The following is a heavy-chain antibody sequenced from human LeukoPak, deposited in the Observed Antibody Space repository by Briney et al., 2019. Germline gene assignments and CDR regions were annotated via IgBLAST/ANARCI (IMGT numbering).Heavy chain of an antibody. J-gene: IGHJ4*02. CDR3: ARVSTGSNYFDY. CDR2: ISSSSSYI. CDR1: GFTFSSYT. Sequence: PGGSLRLSCAASGFTFSSYTMNWVRQAPGKGLEWVSSISSSSSYIYYADSVKGRFTISRDNAKNSLYLQMNSLRAEDTAVYYCARVSTGSNYFDYWGQGTLVTVSS. D-gene: IGHD3-9*01. V-gene: IGHV3-21*01.